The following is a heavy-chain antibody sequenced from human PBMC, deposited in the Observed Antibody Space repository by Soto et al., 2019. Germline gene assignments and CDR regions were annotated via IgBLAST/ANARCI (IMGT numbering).Heavy chain of an antibody. Sequence: GGSLRLSCTVSGFAFNNYCINWVRQAPGKGLEWVSSISKSDYTYYSDSVKGRFTISRDNAKNSVSLQMNTLRVEDMAVYYCAREDSIIIPAVSDFWGQGTQVTVSS. CDR3: AREDSIIIPAVSDF. V-gene: IGHV3-21*01. CDR2: ISKSDYT. J-gene: IGHJ4*02. CDR1: GFAFNNYC. D-gene: IGHD2-2*01.